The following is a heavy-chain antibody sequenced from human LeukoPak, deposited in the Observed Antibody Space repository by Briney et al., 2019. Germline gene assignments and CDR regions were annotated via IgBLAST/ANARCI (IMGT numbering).Heavy chain of an antibody. CDR1: GFTFSSYA. J-gene: IGHJ4*02. CDR2: ISYDGSNK. Sequence: PGGSLRLSCAASGFTFSSYAMHWVRQAPGKGLEWVAVISYDGSNKYYADSLKGRFTISRDNSKNTLYLQMNSLRAEDTAVYYCAKATGSSYGYDFDYWGQGTLVTVSS. CDR3: AKATGSSYGYDFDY. V-gene: IGHV3-30*04. D-gene: IGHD5-18*01.